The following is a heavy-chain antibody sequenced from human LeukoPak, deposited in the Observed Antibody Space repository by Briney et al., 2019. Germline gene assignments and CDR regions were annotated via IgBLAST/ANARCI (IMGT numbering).Heavy chain of an antibody. D-gene: IGHD6-13*01. Sequence: SVKVSCKASGFTFTSSAVQWVRQARGQRLEWIGWIVVGSGNTNYAQKFQERVTITRDMSTSTAYMELSSLRSEDTAVYHCAAEYSSSWGFDYWGQGTLVTVSS. V-gene: IGHV1-58*01. CDR2: IVVGSGNT. J-gene: IGHJ4*02. CDR3: AAEYSSSWGFDY. CDR1: GFTFTSSA.